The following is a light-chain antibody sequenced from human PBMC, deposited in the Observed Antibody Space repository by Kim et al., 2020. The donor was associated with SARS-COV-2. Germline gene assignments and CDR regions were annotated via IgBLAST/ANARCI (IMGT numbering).Light chain of an antibody. CDR1: SLRSFY. V-gene: IGLV3-19*01. CDR3: NSRDSNDNVV. J-gene: IGLJ2*01. Sequence: TCGQPVRITCQGDSLRSFYATCYQQKPGQAPILVIYGKNNRPSGIPDRFSGSSSGNTASLTITGTQAGDEADYYCNSRDSNDNVVFGGGTQLIVL. CDR2: GKN.